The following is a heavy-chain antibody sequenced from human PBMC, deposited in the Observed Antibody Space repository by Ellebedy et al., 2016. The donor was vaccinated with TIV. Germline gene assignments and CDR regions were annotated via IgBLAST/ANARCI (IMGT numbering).Heavy chain of an antibody. CDR2: IDPSDSYS. V-gene: IGHV5-10-1*01. Sequence: GGSLRLSCQASGYSFANHWISWVRQVPGKGLEWMARIDPSDSYSNYSPSFQGHVTISADKSISTAYLQWSSLKASDSAMYYCARMEYSGFDNSGWYCDLWGRGTLVTVSS. CDR1: GYSFANHW. D-gene: IGHD5-12*01. CDR3: ARMEYSGFDNSGWYCDL. J-gene: IGHJ2*01.